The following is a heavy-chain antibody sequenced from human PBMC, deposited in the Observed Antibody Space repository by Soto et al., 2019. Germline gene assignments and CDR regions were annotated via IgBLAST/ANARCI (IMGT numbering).Heavy chain of an antibody. Sequence: ASVKVSCKASGYTFTSYGISWVRQAPGQGLEWMGWISAYNGNTNYAQKLQGRVTMTTDTSTSTAYMELRSLRSDDTAVYYCARVGGMHYDFWSGYYSKNWFDPWGQGTLVTVSS. D-gene: IGHD3-3*01. CDR2: ISAYNGNT. V-gene: IGHV1-18*04. J-gene: IGHJ5*02. CDR1: GYTFTSYG. CDR3: ARVGGMHYDFWSGYYSKNWFDP.